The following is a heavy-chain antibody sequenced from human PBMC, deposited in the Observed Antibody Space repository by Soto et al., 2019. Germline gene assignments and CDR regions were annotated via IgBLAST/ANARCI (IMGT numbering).Heavy chain of an antibody. Sequence: QVPLVESGGGVVQPGRSLRLSCAASGFTFSSYGMHWVRQAPGKGLEWVAVISYDGSNKYYADSVKGRFTISRDNSKNTLYLQMNSLRAEDTAVYYCAALGYETVLFDYWGQGTLVTVSS. CDR2: ISYDGSNK. J-gene: IGHJ4*02. V-gene: IGHV3-30*03. D-gene: IGHD6-13*01. CDR1: GFTFSSYG. CDR3: AALGYETVLFDY.